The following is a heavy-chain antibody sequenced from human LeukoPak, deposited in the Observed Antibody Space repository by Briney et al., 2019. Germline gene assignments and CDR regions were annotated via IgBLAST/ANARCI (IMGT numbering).Heavy chain of an antibody. V-gene: IGHV1-46*01. Sequence: ASVKVSCKASGYTFTSYYMHWVRQAPGQGLEWMGIINPSGGSTSYAQKFQGRVTMTRDMSTSTVYMELSSLRSEDTAVYYCARDDSNYYDSSGSISAGFDYWGQGTLVTVSS. CDR2: INPSGGST. CDR1: GYTFTSYY. CDR3: ARDDSNYYDSSGSISAGFDY. D-gene: IGHD3-22*01. J-gene: IGHJ4*02.